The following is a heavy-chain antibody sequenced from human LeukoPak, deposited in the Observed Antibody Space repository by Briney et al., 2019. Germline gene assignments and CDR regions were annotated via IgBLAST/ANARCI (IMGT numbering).Heavy chain of an antibody. D-gene: IGHD3-10*01. CDR3: ARAVRGDYFDY. V-gene: IGHV4-31*03. CDR1: GGSISSGGYY. Sequence: NPSETLSLTCTVSGGSISSGGYYWSWIRQHPGKGLEWIGYIYYSGSTYYNPSLKSRVTISVDTSKNQFSLKLSSVTAADTAVYYCARAVRGDYFDYWGQGTLVTASS. J-gene: IGHJ4*02. CDR2: IYYSGST.